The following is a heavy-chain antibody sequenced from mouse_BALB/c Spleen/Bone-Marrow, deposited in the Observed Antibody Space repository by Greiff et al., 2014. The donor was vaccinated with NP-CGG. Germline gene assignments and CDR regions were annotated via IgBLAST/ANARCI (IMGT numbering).Heavy chain of an antibody. D-gene: IGHD1-1*01. CDR2: IYPGSGNT. CDR3: ASPPYYCGSRPYCYFDV. V-gene: IGHV1-84*02. J-gene: IGHJ1*01. Sequence: QVQLQQSGPELVKPGASVKISCKASGYTFTDYCINWVKQKHEQGLEWIGWIYPGSGNTQYNEKFKGKATLTVDKSSNTAYMQPSRLSSERTAVYFCASPPYYCGSRPYCYFDVWGAGTSVTVSS. CDR1: GYTFTDYC.